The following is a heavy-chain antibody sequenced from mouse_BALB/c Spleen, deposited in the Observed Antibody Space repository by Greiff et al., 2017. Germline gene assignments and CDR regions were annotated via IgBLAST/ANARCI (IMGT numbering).Heavy chain of an antibody. Sequence: VQLQQSGPGLVKPSQSLSLTCTVTGYSITSDYAWNWIRQFPGNKLEWMGYISYSGSTSYNPSLKSRISITRDTSKNQFFLQLNSVTTEDTATYYCARCDYVAMDYWGQGTSVTVSS. CDR3: ARCDYVAMDY. CDR2: ISYSGST. J-gene: IGHJ4*01. V-gene: IGHV3-2*02. CDR1: GYSITSDYA.